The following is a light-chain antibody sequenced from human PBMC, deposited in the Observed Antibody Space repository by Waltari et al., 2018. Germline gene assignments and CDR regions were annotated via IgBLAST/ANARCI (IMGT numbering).Light chain of an antibody. CDR3: QQAYNTPVT. J-gene: IGKJ3*01. Sequence: DIQMTQSPSSLSASVGDRVAITCRASQTINNFLNWYQKKPGKAPKLLIYGASTLHKGVPSRFSGSASGTDFTHIISSLQPEDFATYYCQQAYNTPVTFGPGTKVDIK. CDR1: QTINNF. V-gene: IGKV1-39*01. CDR2: GAS.